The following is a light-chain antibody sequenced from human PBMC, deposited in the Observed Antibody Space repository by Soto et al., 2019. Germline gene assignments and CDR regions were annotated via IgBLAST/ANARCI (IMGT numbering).Light chain of an antibody. CDR3: QQSGNSPLT. CDR2: GAS. J-gene: IGKJ5*01. Sequence: EIVLTQSPGTLSLSPGERATLSCRASQSVSSTYLAWYQQKPGQAPRLLLYGASSRATGIPDRFSGSGSGTDFTLTISRLEPEDFAVYFCQQSGNSPLTFGQGTRLGL. V-gene: IGKV3-20*01. CDR1: QSVSSTY.